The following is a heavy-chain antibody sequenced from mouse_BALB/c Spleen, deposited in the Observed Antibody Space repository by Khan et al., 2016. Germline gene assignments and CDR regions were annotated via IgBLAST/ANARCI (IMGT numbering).Heavy chain of an antibody. V-gene: IGHV1S135*01. CDR3: ASSTHAFYAMDY. Sequence: VQLQQSGPELMKPGASVKISCKASGYSFTSYYMHWGKQSHGKSLEWIGYIDPFNGGTSYNQKFKGKATLTVDKSSSTAYMHLSSLTSEDSAVYYCASSTHAFYAMDYWGQGTSVTVSS. J-gene: IGHJ4*01. CDR1: GYSFTSYY. CDR2: IDPFNGGT. D-gene: IGHD1-1*01.